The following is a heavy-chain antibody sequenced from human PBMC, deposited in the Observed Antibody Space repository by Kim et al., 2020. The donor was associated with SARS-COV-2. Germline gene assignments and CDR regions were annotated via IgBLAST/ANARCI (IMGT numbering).Heavy chain of an antibody. CDR3: ARDITMVRGARKNYYYGMDV. V-gene: IGHV3-33*01. CDR2: IWYDGSNK. J-gene: IGHJ6*02. D-gene: IGHD3-10*01. CDR1: GFTFSSYG. Sequence: GGSLRLSCAASGFTFSSYGMHWVRQAPGKGLEWVAVIWYDGSNKYYADSVKGRFTISRDNSKNTLYLQMNSLRAEDTAVYYCARDITMVRGARKNYYYGMDVWGQGTTVTVSS.